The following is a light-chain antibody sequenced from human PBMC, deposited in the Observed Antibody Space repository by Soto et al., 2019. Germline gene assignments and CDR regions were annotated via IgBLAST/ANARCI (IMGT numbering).Light chain of an antibody. CDR2: DAS. J-gene: IGKJ1*01. CDR1: QSISSW. V-gene: IGKV1-5*01. Sequence: DIQMTQSPSTLSASVGDRVTITCRASQSISSWFAWYQQKPGRAPNLLIYDASNLESGVPSRFSGSGSGTEFTLTISSLQPDDFATYYCQQYNSYQWTFGQGTKV. CDR3: QQYNSYQWT.